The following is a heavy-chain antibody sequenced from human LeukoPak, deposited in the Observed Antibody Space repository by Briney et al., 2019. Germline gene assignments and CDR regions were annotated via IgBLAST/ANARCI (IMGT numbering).Heavy chain of an antibody. CDR2: IWYDGSNK. CDR1: GFTFSSYG. V-gene: IGHV3-33*01. J-gene: IGHJ6*02. D-gene: IGHD3-3*01. CDR3: ARDLDHYDFWSGYYTGIGYYGMGV. Sequence: GGSLRLSCAASGFTFSSYGMHWVRQAPGKGLEWVAVIWYDGSNKYYADSVKGRFTISRDNSKNTLYLQMNSLRAEDTAVYYCARDLDHYDFWSGYYTGIGYYGMGVWGQGTTVTVSS.